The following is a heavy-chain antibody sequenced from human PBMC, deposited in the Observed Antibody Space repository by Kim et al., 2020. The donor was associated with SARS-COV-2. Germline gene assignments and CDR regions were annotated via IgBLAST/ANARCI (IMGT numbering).Heavy chain of an antibody. CDR3: ARGRRIAVAGPACADY. D-gene: IGHD6-19*01. J-gene: IGHJ4*02. CDR1: GFTFSSYS. V-gene: IGHV3-21*01. Sequence: GGSLRLSCAASGFTFSSYSMNWVRQAPGKGLEWVSSISSSSSYISYADSVKGRFTISRDNAKNSLYLQMNSLRVEDTAVYYCARGRRIAVAGPACADYWGQGTLVTVSS. CDR2: ISSSSSYI.